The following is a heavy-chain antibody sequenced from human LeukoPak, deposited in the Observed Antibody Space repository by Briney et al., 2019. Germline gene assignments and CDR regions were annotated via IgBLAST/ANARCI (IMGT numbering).Heavy chain of an antibody. J-gene: IGHJ5*02. CDR2: IYHSGST. D-gene: IGHD4-17*01. CDR3: ARGADDNYGPDNWFDP. Sequence: KASETLSLTCTVSGYSISSGYYWGWIRQPPGKGLEWIGSIYHSGSTYYNPSLKSRVTISVDTSKNQFSLKLSSVTAADTAVYYCARGADDNYGPDNWFDPWGQGTLVTVSS. V-gene: IGHV4-38-2*02. CDR1: GYSISSGYY.